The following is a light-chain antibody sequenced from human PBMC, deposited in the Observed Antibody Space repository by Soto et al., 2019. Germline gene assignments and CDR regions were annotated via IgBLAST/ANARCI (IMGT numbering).Light chain of an antibody. CDR1: QSVSSY. J-gene: IGKJ5*01. CDR3: QQRSNWPPT. V-gene: IGKV3-11*01. Sequence: EIVLTHSPATRFLSPGERATLSFVASQSVSSYLAWYQQKPGQAPRLLIYDASKRATGIPARFSGSGSGTDFTLTISSLEPEDFAVYYCQQRSNWPPTFGQGTRLEIK. CDR2: DAS.